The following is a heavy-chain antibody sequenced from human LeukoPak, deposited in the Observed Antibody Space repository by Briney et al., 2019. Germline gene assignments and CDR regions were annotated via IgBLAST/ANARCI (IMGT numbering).Heavy chain of an antibody. CDR3: ARDYYDSSGYYNFDY. CDR1: GFTFSSYS. J-gene: IGHJ4*02. V-gene: IGHV3-21*06. D-gene: IGHD3-22*01. Sequence: GGSLRLSCAASGFTFSSYSMNWVRQAPGKGLEWVSSISSSSSYIYYADSVKGRFTISRDNAKNSLYLQMNSLRAEDTAVYYCARDYYDSSGYYNFDYWGQGTLVTVSS. CDR2: ISSSSSYI.